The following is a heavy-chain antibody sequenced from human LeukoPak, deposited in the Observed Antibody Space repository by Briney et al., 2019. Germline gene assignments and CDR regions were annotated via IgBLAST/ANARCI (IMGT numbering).Heavy chain of an antibody. J-gene: IGHJ5*02. D-gene: IGHD1-20*01. CDR2: INYSGST. V-gene: IGHV4-34*01. CDR1: GGSFSGYY. Sequence: SETLSLTCAVYGGSFSGYYWSWIRQPPGKGLEWIGEINYSGSTKYNPSLKSRVTISLDTSKNQFSLNLSSVTAADTAVYYCATCSSITCQSARWFDPWGQGTLVTVS. CDR3: ATCSSITCQSARWFDP.